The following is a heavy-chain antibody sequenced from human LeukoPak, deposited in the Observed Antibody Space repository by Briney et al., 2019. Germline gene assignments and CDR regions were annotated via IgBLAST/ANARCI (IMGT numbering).Heavy chain of an antibody. CDR3: ARDGSWLY. J-gene: IGHJ4*02. Sequence: KPSETLSLTCTVSGGSISGYYWSWIRQPPGKGLEWVGYISYSGSTNYKPSLKSRVTISVDTSKNQFSLKLSSVTAADTAVYYCARDGSWLYWGQGTLVTVSS. V-gene: IGHV4-59*12. CDR1: GGSISGYY. D-gene: IGHD6-13*01. CDR2: ISYSGST.